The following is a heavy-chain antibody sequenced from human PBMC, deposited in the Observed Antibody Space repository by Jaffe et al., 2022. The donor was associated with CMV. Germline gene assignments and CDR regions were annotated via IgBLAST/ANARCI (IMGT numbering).Heavy chain of an antibody. V-gene: IGHV4-59*08. CDR1: GGSISSYY. CDR2: IYYSGST. CDR3: ASFKPGELSLWGAFDI. J-gene: IGHJ3*02. D-gene: IGHD3-16*02. Sequence: QVQLQESGPGLVKPSETLSLTCTVSGGSISSYYWSWIRQPPGKGLEWIGYIYYSGSTNYNPSLKSRVTISVDTSKNQFSLKLSSVTAADTAVYYCASFKPGELSLWGAFDIWGQGTMVTVSS.